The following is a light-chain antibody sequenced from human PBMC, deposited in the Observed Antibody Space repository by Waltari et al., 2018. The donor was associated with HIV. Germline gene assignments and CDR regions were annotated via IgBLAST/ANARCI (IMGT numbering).Light chain of an antibody. V-gene: IGLV1-51*01. CDR2: DNN. CDR1: RYNIGDNS. J-gene: IGLJ3*02. Sequence: QSVLTQPPSVSAAPGQKVTLSCSGNRYNIGDNSVSWHQPVPGKAPKVLIYDNNKRPSGTPARFFGSKSGTSATLDIIGLQTGDEADYYCATWDASLSAVVFGGGTRLTVL. CDR3: ATWDASLSAVV.